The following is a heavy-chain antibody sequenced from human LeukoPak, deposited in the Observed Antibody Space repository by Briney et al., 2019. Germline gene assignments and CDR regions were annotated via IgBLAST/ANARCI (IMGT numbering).Heavy chain of an antibody. CDR2: IHYSGST. Sequence: SETLSLTCSVPGGSISSYYWSWIRQPPGKGLEWIGYIHYSGSTNYNPSLKSRVTISVDTSKNQFSLKLSSVTAADTAVNYCAREDFDAFNIWGQVTMVTVSS. V-gene: IGHV4-59*01. D-gene: IGHD3-3*01. CDR1: GGSISSYY. CDR3: AREDFDAFNI. J-gene: IGHJ3*02.